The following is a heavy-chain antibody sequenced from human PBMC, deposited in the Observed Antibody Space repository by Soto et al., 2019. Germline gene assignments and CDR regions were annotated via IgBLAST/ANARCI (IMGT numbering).Heavy chain of an antibody. CDR2: ISGSGGST. J-gene: IGHJ5*02. V-gene: IGHV3-23*01. CDR1: GFTFSSYA. D-gene: IGHD2-15*01. CDR3: HSPPTVAVLAATVPVELLPS. Sequence: GGSLRLSCAASGFTFSSYAMSWVRQAPGKGLEWVSAISGSGGSTYYADSVKGRFTISRDNSKNTLYLQMNSLRAADTAVYYSHSPPTVAVLAATVPVELLPSSGQGSLDIVSS.